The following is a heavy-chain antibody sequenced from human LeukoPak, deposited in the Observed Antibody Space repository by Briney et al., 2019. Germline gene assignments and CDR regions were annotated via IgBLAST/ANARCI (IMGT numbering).Heavy chain of an antibody. CDR1: GGSISSYY. J-gene: IGHJ4*02. D-gene: IGHD5-18*01. Sequence: SETLSLTCTVPGGSISSYYWSWIRQPPGKGLEWIGYIYYSGSTNYNPSLKSRVTISVDTSKNQFSLKLSSVTAADTAVYYCARHMSGYSYGRIDYWGQGTLVTVSS. V-gene: IGHV4-59*08. CDR2: IYYSGST. CDR3: ARHMSGYSYGRIDY.